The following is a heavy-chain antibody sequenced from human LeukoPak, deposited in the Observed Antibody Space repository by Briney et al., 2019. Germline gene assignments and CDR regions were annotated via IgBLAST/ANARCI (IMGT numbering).Heavy chain of an antibody. D-gene: IGHD3-10*01. V-gene: IGHV1-46*01. CDR1: GYTFTSYY. CDR2: INPSGGST. CDR3: AREGGSYKHFDY. J-gene: IGHJ4*02. Sequence: GASVKVSCKASGYTFTSYYMHWVRQAPGQGLEWMGIINPSGGSTSYAQKFQGRVTMTRDTSTSTVYMELSSLRSEDTAVYCCAREGGSYKHFDYWGQGSLITVSS.